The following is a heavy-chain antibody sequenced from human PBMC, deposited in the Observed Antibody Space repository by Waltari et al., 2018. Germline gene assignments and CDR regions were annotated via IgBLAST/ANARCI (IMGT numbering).Heavy chain of an antibody. V-gene: IGHV3-53*01. CDR2: IYSGGST. Sequence: EVQLVESGGGLIQPGGSLRLSCAASGFTVSSNYMSWVSQAPGKGLEWGSVIYSGGSTYYADSVKGRFTISRDNSKNTLYLQMNSLRAEDTAVYYCARDSVTTTRGPYGMDVWGQGTTVTVSS. J-gene: IGHJ6*02. D-gene: IGHD4-17*01. CDR1: GFTVSSNY. CDR3: ARDSVTTTRGPYGMDV.